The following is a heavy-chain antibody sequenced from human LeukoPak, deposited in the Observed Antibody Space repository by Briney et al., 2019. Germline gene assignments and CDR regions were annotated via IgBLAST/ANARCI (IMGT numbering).Heavy chain of an antibody. D-gene: IGHD2-2*01. CDR1: GGSISSYY. J-gene: IGHJ3*02. CDR2: IYTSGST. CDR3: TRDRCNSTTCASRGAFDI. Sequence: SETLSLTCTVSGGSISSYYWSWIRQPAGKGLEWIGRIYTSGSTNYNPSLTSRVTMSVDTSKNQFSLKLTSVTAADTAVYYCTRDRCNSTTCASRGAFDIWGQGTMVTVS. V-gene: IGHV4-4*07.